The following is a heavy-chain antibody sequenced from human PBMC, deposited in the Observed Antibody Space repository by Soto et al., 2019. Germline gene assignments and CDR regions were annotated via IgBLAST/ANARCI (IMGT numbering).Heavy chain of an antibody. D-gene: IGHD6-19*01. CDR2: ISSGSSYT. J-gene: IGHJ4*02. Sequence: QVQLVESGGGLVKPGGSLRLSCAASGFTFSDYYMSWVRQAPGKGLEWLSYISSGSSYTNYADSVKGRFTISRDNAKNSLYLQMNSLRAEDTAMYYCARDRNKDYSSGWYVDWGQGTLVTVSS. CDR1: GFTFSDYY. V-gene: IGHV3-11*05. CDR3: ARDRNKDYSSGWYVD.